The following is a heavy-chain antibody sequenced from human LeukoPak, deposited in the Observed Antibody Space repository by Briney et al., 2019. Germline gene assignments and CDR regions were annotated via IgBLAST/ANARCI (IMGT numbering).Heavy chain of an antibody. V-gene: IGHV3-30*04. CDR2: IPYDGGSK. Sequence: PGGSLRLSCAVSGLPFSNYVMHWVRRAPGKGLEWVTLIPYDGGSKYYADSVKGRFTISRDNSRNTVYLQMDSLRADDTAVYYCTSGRGPSMVTTIFDHWGQGTPVTVSS. D-gene: IGHD5-18*01. CDR1: GLPFSNYV. CDR3: TSGRGPSMVTTIFDH. J-gene: IGHJ4*02.